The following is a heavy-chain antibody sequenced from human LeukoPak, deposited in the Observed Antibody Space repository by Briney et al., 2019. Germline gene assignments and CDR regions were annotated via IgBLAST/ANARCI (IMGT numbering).Heavy chain of an antibody. CDR2: ISGTTGNT. D-gene: IGHD3-3*01. V-gene: IGHV3-23*01. J-gene: IGHJ4*02. CDR1: GFTFSNYG. CDR3: ATAIFDGNDY. Sequence: GGSLRLSCVASGFTFSNYGMMWVRQAPGKGLEGVSSISGTTGNTYYVDSVKGRFTVSRDNSKNTLHLQINHLRVEDTAVYYCATAIFDGNDYCGQGTLVTVSS.